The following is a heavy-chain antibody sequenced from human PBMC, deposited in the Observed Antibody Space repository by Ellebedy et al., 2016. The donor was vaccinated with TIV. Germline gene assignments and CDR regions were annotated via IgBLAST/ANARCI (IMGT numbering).Heavy chain of an antibody. CDR1: GYMFIGYY. V-gene: IGHV1-2*02. Sequence: AASVKVSCKASGYMFIGYYIHWVRQAPGQGLEWMGWIDPNRGGTDYAQKFLGRVTITRDPSINTAYMELNRLTSEDTAMFYCARTAVATIDYWGQGTLVTVSS. CDR3: ARTAVATIDY. CDR2: IDPNRGGT. J-gene: IGHJ4*02. D-gene: IGHD5-12*01.